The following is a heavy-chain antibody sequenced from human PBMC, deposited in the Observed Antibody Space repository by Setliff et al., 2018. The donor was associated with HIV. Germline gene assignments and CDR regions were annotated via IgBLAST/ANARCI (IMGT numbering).Heavy chain of an antibody. Sequence: RPGGSLRLSCATSGFALNGYGMSWVRRAPGKGLEWISGISWNGGTKGYAASVEGRFTISRDDVKRTLYLEMNSVRAEDTAFYYCARDAVAYGAGPLGDYWGQGTLVTVSS. CDR1: GFALNGYG. CDR2: ISWNGGTK. V-gene: IGHV3-20*04. CDR3: ARDAVAYGAGPLGDY. D-gene: IGHD4-17*01. J-gene: IGHJ4*02.